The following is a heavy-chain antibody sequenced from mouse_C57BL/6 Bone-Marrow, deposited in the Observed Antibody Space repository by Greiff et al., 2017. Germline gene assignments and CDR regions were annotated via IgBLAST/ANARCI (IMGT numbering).Heavy chain of an antibody. CDR1: GYTFTSYW. Sequence: EQPGAELVKPGASVKVSCKASGYTFTSYWMHWVKQRPGQGLEWIGRIHPSDSATNYNQKFKGKATLTVDESSSAGYMQLSRTTSEDSAVYYCAIGRGFAYWGRGTLVTVSA. V-gene: IGHV1-74*01. J-gene: IGHJ3*01. CDR3: AIGRGFAY. CDR2: IHPSDSAT.